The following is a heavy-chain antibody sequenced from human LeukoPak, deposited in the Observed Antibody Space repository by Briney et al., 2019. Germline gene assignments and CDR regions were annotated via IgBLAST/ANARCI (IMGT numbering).Heavy chain of an antibody. CDR3: TTGYASSWYV. V-gene: IGHV3-15*01. CDR1: GFTFSNPW. J-gene: IGHJ4*02. D-gene: IGHD6-13*01. Sequence: KPGGSLRLSCAASGFTFSNPWMNWVRQAPGKGLNWVGHIKSKTDGGTTDYAAPVKGRFTISRDDSKNTLYLQMNSLKTEDTAVYYCTTGYASSWYVWGQGTLVTVSS. CDR2: IKSKTDGGTT.